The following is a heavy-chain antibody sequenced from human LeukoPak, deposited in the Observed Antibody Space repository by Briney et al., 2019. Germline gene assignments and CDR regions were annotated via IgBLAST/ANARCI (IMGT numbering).Heavy chain of an antibody. CDR2: INHSGST. D-gene: IGHD2-2*02. CDR3: ARGARGCSSTGCYRGGVPDVVILDY. Sequence: SETLSLTCAVYGGSFSGYYWSWIRQPPGKGLEWIGEINHSGSTNYNPSLKSRVTTSVDTSKNQFSLKLSSVTAADTAVYYCARGARGCSSTGCYRGGVPDVVILDYWGQGTLVTVSS. V-gene: IGHV4-34*01. J-gene: IGHJ4*02. CDR1: GGSFSGYY.